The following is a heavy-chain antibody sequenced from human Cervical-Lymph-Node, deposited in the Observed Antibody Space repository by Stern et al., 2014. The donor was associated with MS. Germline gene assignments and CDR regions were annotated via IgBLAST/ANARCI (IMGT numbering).Heavy chain of an antibody. CDR3: AENMDV. Sequence: QVQLVQSGAEVKKPGASVQVSCKPSGFTFSNYYIPWLRQAPGPRPEWMGRINPKNGATNYAPQFQGRVTMPQDTSAGLVFLEGTGLRFDDTAGYYCAENMDVWGQGTTVTVSS. CDR2: INPKNGAT. J-gene: IGHJ6*02. CDR1: GFTFSNYY. V-gene: IGHV1-2*02.